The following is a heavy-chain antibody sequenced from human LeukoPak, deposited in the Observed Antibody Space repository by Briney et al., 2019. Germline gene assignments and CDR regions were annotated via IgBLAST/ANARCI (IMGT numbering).Heavy chain of an antibody. CDR1: GYTFTGYY. CDR2: INPNSGGT. V-gene: IGHV1-2*06. J-gene: IGHJ4*02. D-gene: IGHD6-13*01. CDR3: ARDRGYSGGG. Sequence: ASVRVSCEASGYTFTGYYMHWVRQAPGQGLEGMGRINPNSGGTNYAQKFRGRVTMTRDTSISTAYMELSRLRSDDTAVCYCARDRGYSGGGWGQGTLVTVSS.